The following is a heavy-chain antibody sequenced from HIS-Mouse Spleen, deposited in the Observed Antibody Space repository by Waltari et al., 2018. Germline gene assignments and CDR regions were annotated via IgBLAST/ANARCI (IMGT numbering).Heavy chain of an antibody. CDR1: GFTFSSYG. D-gene: IGHD6-19*01. V-gene: IGHV3-30*18. Sequence: QVQLVESGGGVVQPGRSLRLSCAASGFTFSSYGMHWVRQAPGKGREWVAVISNDGSNKYYADSVKGRVTISRDNSKNTLYLQMNSLRAEDTAVYYCAKASSGWLDYWGQGTLVTVSS. CDR2: ISNDGSNK. CDR3: AKASSGWLDY. J-gene: IGHJ4*02.